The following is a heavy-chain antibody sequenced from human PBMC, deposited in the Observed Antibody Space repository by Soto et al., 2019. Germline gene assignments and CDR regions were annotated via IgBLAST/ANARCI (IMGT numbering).Heavy chain of an antibody. Sequence: QLQLQESGSGLVKPSQTLSLTCAVSGGSISSGGYAWAWIRQPPGKGLEWVGYIYQGGSTYYNPSLKSRVTIAADRSKNQFSLNLASVTAADTAVYYCARSYSGGDAYFDYWGQGTVVTVSS. CDR2: IYQGGST. V-gene: IGHV4-30-2*01. CDR3: ARSYSGGDAYFDY. D-gene: IGHD2-21*02. CDR1: GGSISSGGYA. J-gene: IGHJ4*02.